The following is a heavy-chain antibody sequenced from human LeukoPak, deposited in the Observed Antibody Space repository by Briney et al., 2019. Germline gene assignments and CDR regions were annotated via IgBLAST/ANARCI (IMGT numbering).Heavy chain of an antibody. CDR2: INHSGST. Sequence: SETLSLTCVVYGGSFSGYYWSWIRQPPGKGLEWIGEINHSGSTNYNPSLKSRVTISVDTSKNQFSLKLSSVTAADTAVYYCARDDESNPYFDYWGQGTLVTVSS. J-gene: IGHJ4*02. V-gene: IGHV4-34*01. CDR3: ARDDESNPYFDY. D-gene: IGHD3-3*01. CDR1: GGSFSGYY.